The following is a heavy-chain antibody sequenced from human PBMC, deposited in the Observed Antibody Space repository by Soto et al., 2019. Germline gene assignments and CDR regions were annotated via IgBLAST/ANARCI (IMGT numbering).Heavy chain of an antibody. V-gene: IGHV1-8*01. D-gene: IGHD7-27*01. CDR3: ARGTGDRYYYYYMDV. CDR2: MNPNSGNT. J-gene: IGHJ6*03. Sequence: ASVKVSCKASGYTFTSYDINWVRQATGQGLEWMGWMNPNSGNTGYAQKFQGRVTMTRNTSISTAYMELSGLRSEDTAVYYCARGTGDRYYYYYMDVWGKGTTVTVSS. CDR1: GYTFTSYD.